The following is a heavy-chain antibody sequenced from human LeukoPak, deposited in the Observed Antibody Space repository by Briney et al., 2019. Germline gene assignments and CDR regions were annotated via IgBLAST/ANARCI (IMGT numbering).Heavy chain of an antibody. J-gene: IGHJ4*02. Sequence: QTGGSLRLSCAASGFTFSSYSMNWVRQAPGKGLEWVSAISGSGGSTYYADSVKGRFTISRDNSKNTLYLQMNSLRAEDTAVYYCAKIPRGSFIIVATIFDYWGQGTLVTVSS. V-gene: IGHV3-23*01. CDR3: AKIPRGSFIIVATIFDY. CDR2: ISGSGGST. CDR1: GFTFSSYS. D-gene: IGHD5-12*01.